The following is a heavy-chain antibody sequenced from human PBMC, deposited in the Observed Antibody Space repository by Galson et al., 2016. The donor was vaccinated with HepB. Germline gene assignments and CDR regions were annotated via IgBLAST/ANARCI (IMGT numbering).Heavy chain of an antibody. D-gene: IGHD3-10*01. CDR2: IKEDGSEE. CDR1: GFRFSSYA. J-gene: IGHJ3*02. Sequence: LRLSCAASGFRFSSYAMSWVRQAPGKGLEWVANIKEDGSEEYYVDSVKGRFTISRDNAKNSLFLQMNSLRVEYTAVYYCARGFGSSDIWGQGTMVTVSS. V-gene: IGHV3-7*01. CDR3: ARGFGSSDI.